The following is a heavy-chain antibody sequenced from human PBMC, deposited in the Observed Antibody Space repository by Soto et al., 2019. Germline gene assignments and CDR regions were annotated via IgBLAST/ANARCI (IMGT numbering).Heavy chain of an antibody. CDR3: ARQGTSRGSDYAAFDF. CDR1: GGSFSNFG. V-gene: IGHV1-69*13. CDR2: IVPVFGRP. J-gene: IGHJ5*01. D-gene: IGHD3-10*01. Sequence: SVKVSCKASGGSFSNFGISWVRQAPGQGLEWMGGIVPVFGRPNYAQRFRGRLTITADESTSTGYMELISLRSDDTAVYYCARQGTSRGSDYAAFDFWGPGTLVTVSS.